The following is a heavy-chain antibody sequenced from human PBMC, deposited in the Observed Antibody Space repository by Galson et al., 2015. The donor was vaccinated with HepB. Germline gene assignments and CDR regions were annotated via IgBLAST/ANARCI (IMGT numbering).Heavy chain of an antibody. Sequence: SVKVSCKASGGTFSRYTISWVRQAPGQGLEWMGGITPLFGTAKYAQKFQGRVTITADESTSTAYMELSSLRSEDTAVYYCARGGVVPAAMDVWGQGTTVTVSS. V-gene: IGHV1-69*13. CDR2: ITPLFGTA. D-gene: IGHD2-2*01. J-gene: IGHJ6*02. CDR3: ARGGVVPAAMDV. CDR1: GGTFSRYT.